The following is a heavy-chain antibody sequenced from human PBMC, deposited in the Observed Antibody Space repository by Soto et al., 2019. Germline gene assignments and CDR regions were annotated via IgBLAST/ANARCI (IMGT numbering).Heavy chain of an antibody. Sequence: GGSLRLSCAASGFTFSNYPMDWVRQAPGKGLEWISYSSSGSGTTYYADSVKGRFTISRDNAKNTLYLQMNSLRAEDTAVYYCAKFENLSVLRFLEWSLPEGWFDPWGQGTLVTVSS. V-gene: IGHV3-48*01. J-gene: IGHJ5*02. CDR3: AKFENLSVLRFLEWSLPEGWFDP. CDR1: GFTFSNYP. CDR2: SSSGSGTT. D-gene: IGHD3-3*01.